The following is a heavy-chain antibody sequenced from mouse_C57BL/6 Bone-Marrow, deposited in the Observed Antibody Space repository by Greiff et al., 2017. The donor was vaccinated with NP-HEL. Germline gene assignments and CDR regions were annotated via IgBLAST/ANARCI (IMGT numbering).Heavy chain of an antibody. CDR3: ASGGLRRYFDY. CDR1: GYTFTSYW. J-gene: IGHJ2*01. Sequence: VNVVESGAELAKPGASVKLSCKASGYTFTSYWMHWVKQRPGQGLEWIGYINPSSGYTKYNQKFKDKATLTADKSSSTAYMQLSSLTYEDSAVYYCASGGLRRYFDYWGQGTTLTVSS. V-gene: IGHV1-7*01. D-gene: IGHD3-1*01. CDR2: INPSSGYT.